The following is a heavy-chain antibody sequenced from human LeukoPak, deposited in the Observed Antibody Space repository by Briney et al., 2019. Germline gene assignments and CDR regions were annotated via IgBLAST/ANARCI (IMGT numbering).Heavy chain of an antibody. D-gene: IGHD1-26*01. CDR1: GYTFTGYY. V-gene: IGHV1-2*02. Sequence: ASVKVSCKASGYTFTGYYMHWVRQAPGQGLEWMGWINPNSGGTNYAQKFQGRVTMTRDTSISTAYMELSRLRSDDTAVYYCARASIVGATYNYWGQGSLVTVSS. CDR3: ARASIVGATYNY. CDR2: INPNSGGT. J-gene: IGHJ4*02.